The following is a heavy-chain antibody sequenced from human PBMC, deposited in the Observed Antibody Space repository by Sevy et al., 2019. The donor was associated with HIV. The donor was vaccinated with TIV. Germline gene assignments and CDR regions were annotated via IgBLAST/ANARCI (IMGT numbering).Heavy chain of an antibody. J-gene: IGHJ4*02. D-gene: IGHD5-12*01. CDR3: ARGVRGYSGYDLGFDY. Sequence: ASVKVSCKASSYTFTSYGISWVRQAPGQGLEWMGWISAYNGNTNYAQKLQGRVTMTTDTSTSTAYMELRSLRSDDTAVYYCARGVRGYSGYDLGFDYWGQGTLVTVSS. CDR1: SYTFTSYG. CDR2: ISAYNGNT. V-gene: IGHV1-18*01.